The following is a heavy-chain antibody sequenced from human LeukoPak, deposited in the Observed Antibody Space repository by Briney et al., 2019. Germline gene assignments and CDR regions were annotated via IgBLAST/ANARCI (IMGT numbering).Heavy chain of an antibody. CDR1: GYTLTELS. CDR2: FDPEDGET. Sequence: ASVKVSCTVSGYTLTELSMHWVRQAPGKGLEWMGGFDPEDGETIYAQKFQGRVTMTEDTSTDTAYMELSSLRSEDTAVYYCATDLTRSGSYESWGQGTLVTVSS. J-gene: IGHJ4*02. V-gene: IGHV1-24*01. CDR3: ATDLTRSGSYES. D-gene: IGHD3-10*01.